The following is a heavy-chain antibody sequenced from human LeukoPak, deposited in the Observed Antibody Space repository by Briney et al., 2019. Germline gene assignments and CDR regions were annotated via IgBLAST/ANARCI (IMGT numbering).Heavy chain of an antibody. V-gene: IGHV1-2*02. Sequence: VASVKVSCKASGYTFTGYYMHWVRQAPGQGLEWMGWINPNSGGTNYAQKFQGRVTMTRDTSISTAYMELSRLRSDDTAVYYCARDSPLIVGATTPDYWGQGTLVTVSS. CDR3: ARDSPLIVGATTPDY. J-gene: IGHJ4*02. CDR2: INPNSGGT. CDR1: GYTFTGYY. D-gene: IGHD1-26*01.